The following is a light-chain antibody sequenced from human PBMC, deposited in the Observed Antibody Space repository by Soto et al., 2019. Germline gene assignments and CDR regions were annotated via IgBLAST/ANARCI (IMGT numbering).Light chain of an antibody. J-gene: IGLJ2*01. V-gene: IGLV2-8*01. CDR2: EVT. CDR3: SAFAGGGNPVL. CDR1: SSDVGGYNY. Sequence: QSALTQPPSASGSLGQSVTISCTGTSSDVGGYNYVSWHQQHPGKAPKVMIYEVTKRRPGVPDRFSGSKSGNTASLTVSGLQAEDEADYYCSAFAGGGNPVLLGGGTQVTVL.